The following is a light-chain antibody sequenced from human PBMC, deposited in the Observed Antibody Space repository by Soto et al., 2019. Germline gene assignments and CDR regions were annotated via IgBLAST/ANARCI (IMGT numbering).Light chain of an antibody. V-gene: IGKV1-5*01. J-gene: IGKJ1*01. CDR2: HAS. Sequence: DIQITQSPCTLPASVGHRVTITCRASQSISNWLAWYQQKPGTAPKVLIYHASNLQSGVPSRLSGSGSGTEFPLTISSMQPDDFATYYCQQYNSYSFGQGTKVDI. CDR1: QSISNW. CDR3: QQYNSYS.